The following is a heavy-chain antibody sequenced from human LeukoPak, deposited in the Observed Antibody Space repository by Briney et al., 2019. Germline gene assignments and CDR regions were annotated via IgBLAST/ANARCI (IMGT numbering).Heavy chain of an antibody. V-gene: IGHV3-43D*03. CDR1: GFTFDDYA. J-gene: IGHJ4*02. CDR2: ISWDGGRT. Sequence: GGSLRLSCAASGFTFDDYAMHWVRQAPGKGLEWVSLISWDGGRTYYADSVKGRFTIARDNRKNSLYLQMNSLRAEDTALYYCAKDKFDGSGSYYFDYWGQGTPVTVSS. D-gene: IGHD3-10*01. CDR3: AKDKFDGSGSYYFDY.